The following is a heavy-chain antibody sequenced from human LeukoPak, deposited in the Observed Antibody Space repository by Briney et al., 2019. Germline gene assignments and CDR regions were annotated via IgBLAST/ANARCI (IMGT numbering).Heavy chain of an antibody. CDR2: IRGRSDTT. Sequence: GGSLRLSCAASGFTFTMFSMNWLRQAPGKGLEWIAFIRGRSDTTYYADSVQGRFTISRDNAEDSVYLQMNSLRVEDTAVYYCARDCSSTSCYPYYYYMDVWGKGTTVTVSS. J-gene: IGHJ6*03. CDR1: GFTFTMFS. CDR3: ARDCSSTSCYPYYYYMDV. V-gene: IGHV3-48*01. D-gene: IGHD2-2*01.